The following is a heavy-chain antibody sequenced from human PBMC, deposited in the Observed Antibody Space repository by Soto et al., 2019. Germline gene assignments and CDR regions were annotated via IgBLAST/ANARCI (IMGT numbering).Heavy chain of an antibody. CDR1: GFTCSNSA. J-gene: IGHJ6*03. CDR3: AARSGYYTSYYSMDV. Sequence: QMQPEQSAPEAKEPVTSVTGSCKASGFTCSNSAIQRVRQARGQGLEWIGWIVVGSGNTNYARELQGRLTITRDVSTRAAYMELSSRRCEDTAIYYCAARSGYYTSYYSMDVWGEGTTVTVSS. CDR2: IVVGSGNT. D-gene: IGHD3-3*01. V-gene: IGHV1-58*02.